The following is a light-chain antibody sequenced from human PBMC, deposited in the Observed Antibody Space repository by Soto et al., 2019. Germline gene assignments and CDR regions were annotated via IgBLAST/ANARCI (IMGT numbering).Light chain of an antibody. CDR2: STS. CDR1: TGAVTSGHY. CDR3: LLYYGGAQQHVV. V-gene: IGLV7-43*01. J-gene: IGLJ2*01. Sequence: QAVVTQGPSLTVSPGGTVTLTCASSTGAVTSGHYPNWFQQKPGQAPTALIYSTSNKHSWTPARFSGSLLGGKAALTLSGVQPEDEADYYCLLYYGGAQQHVVFGGGTKVTVL.